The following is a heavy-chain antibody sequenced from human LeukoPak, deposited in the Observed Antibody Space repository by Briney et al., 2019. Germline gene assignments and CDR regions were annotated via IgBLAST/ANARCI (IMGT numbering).Heavy chain of an antibody. CDR1: GGSISSGDYY. Sequence: SETLSLTCTVSGGSISSGDYYWSWIRQPPGKGLEWIGYIYYSGSTYYNPSLKSRVTISVDTSKNQFSLKLSSVTAADTAVYYCASRSSSWPYFDYWGQGTLVTVSS. CDR3: ASRSSSWPYFDY. V-gene: IGHV4-30-4*01. D-gene: IGHD6-13*01. J-gene: IGHJ4*02. CDR2: IYYSGST.